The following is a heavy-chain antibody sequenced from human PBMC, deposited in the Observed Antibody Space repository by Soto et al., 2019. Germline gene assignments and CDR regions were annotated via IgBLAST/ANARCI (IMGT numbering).Heavy chain of an antibody. CDR3: AKGLGYCSGGSCFDAFDI. J-gene: IGHJ3*02. Sequence: GGSLRLSCAASGFTFDDYAMHWVRQAPGKGLEWVSGISWNSGSIGYADSVKGRFTISRDDAKNSLYLQMNSLRAKDMALYYCAKGLGYCSGGSCFDAFDIWGQGTMVTVSS. V-gene: IGHV3-9*03. CDR1: GFTFDDYA. CDR2: ISWNSGSI. D-gene: IGHD2-15*01.